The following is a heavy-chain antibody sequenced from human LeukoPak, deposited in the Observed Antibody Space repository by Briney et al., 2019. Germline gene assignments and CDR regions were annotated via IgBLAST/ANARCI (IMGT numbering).Heavy chain of an antibody. CDR3: ARGADYSNYYYYYMDV. V-gene: IGHV3-21*01. Sequence: PGGSLRLSCAASGFTFSSYSMNWVRRAPGKGLEWVSSISSSSTYIYYADSLKGRFTISRDNAKNSLYLQMNSLRAEDTAVYYCARGADYSNYYYYYMDVWGKGTTVTVSS. D-gene: IGHD4-11*01. J-gene: IGHJ6*03. CDR1: GFTFSSYS. CDR2: ISSSSTYI.